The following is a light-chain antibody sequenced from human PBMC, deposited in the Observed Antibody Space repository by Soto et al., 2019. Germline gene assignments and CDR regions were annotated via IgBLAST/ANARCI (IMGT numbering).Light chain of an antibody. Sequence: DIEMTQSPSTLSASVGDRVSITCRASQSISSWLAWYQQKPGKAPKLLIYDASSLESGVPSRFSGSGSGTQFTLSISSLHPDDFATYYCQQCDSYPYTFGQGTNLEIK. CDR3: QQCDSYPYT. J-gene: IGKJ2*01. CDR2: DAS. CDR1: QSISSW. V-gene: IGKV1-5*01.